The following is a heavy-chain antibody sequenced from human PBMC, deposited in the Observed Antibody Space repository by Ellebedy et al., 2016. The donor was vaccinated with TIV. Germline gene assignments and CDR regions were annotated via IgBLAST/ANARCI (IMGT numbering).Heavy chain of an antibody. Sequence: GESLKISCAASGFTVSSNYMSWVRQAPGKGLEWVSVIYSDGSTYYADSVKGRFTISRDNAKNSVYLQMNSLRDEDTAVYYCARDRGTSWVEFDYWGQGTLVTVSS. V-gene: IGHV3-53*01. CDR1: GFTVSSNY. D-gene: IGHD6-13*01. CDR2: IYSDGST. CDR3: ARDRGTSWVEFDY. J-gene: IGHJ4*02.